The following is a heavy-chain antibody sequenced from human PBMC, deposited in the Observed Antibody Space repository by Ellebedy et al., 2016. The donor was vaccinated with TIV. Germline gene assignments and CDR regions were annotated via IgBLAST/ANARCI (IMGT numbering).Heavy chain of an antibody. CDR3: ARERRDSGYEAFDI. J-gene: IGHJ3*02. CDR2: VYYSGNT. CDR1: GGSISSYC. Sequence: PSETLSLTCTVSGGSISSYCWSWIRQPPGKGLEWIGYVYYSGNTNYNPSLKSRVTISVDTSKNQFSLRLSSVTAADTAVYNCARERRDSGYEAFDIWGPGTMVTVSS. V-gene: IGHV4-59*01. D-gene: IGHD5-12*01.